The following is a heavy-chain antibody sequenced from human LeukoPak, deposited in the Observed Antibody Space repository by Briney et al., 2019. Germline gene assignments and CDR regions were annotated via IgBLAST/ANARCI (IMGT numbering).Heavy chain of an antibody. D-gene: IGHD3-9*01. CDR1: GFTFSRNW. V-gene: IGHV3-74*01. J-gene: IGHJ4*02. Sequence: PGGSLRLSCAASGFTFSRNWMHWARQVPGKGLVWVSRISSDGSSTTYVDSVKGRFIISRDNAKNTLYLQMNSLRVEDTAVYYCVRESEYFDWLLDYWGQGTLVAVSS. CDR3: VRESEYFDWLLDY. CDR2: ISSDGSST.